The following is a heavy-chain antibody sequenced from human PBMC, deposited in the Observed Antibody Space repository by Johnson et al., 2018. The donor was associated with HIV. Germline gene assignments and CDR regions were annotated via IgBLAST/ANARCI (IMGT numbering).Heavy chain of an antibody. V-gene: IGHV3-11*01. CDR1: GFTLSDYY. Sequence: VQLLESGGGVVRPGGSLRLSCAASGFTLSDYYMSWIRQAPGKGLEWLSYISSSGSTIYYADSVTGRFTISRDNSKNTLYLQMNSLKTEDTAVYYCARVGAGHISGPDMVFDVWGQGTMVTVSS. CDR2: ISSSGSTI. J-gene: IGHJ3*01. CDR3: ARVGAGHISGPDMVFDV. D-gene: IGHD6-19*01.